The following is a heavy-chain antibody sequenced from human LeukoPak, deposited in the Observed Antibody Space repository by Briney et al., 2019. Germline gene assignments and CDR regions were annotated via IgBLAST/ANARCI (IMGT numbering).Heavy chain of an antibody. CDR1: GGSISSYY. D-gene: IGHD6-13*01. V-gene: IGHV4-59*08. Sequence: SETLSLTCTVSGGSISSYYWSWIRQPPGKGLEWIGYIYYSGSTNYNPSLKSRVTISVDTSKNQFSLKLSSVTAADTAMYYCARQSSSWYTPYYFDYWGQGTLVTVSS. CDR3: ARQSSSWYTPYYFDY. CDR2: IYYSGST. J-gene: IGHJ4*02.